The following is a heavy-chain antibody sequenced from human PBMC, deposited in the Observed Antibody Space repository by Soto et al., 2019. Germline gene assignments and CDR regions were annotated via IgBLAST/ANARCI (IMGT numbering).Heavy chain of an antibody. V-gene: IGHV3-23*01. D-gene: IGHD4-17*01. J-gene: IGHJ4*02. Sequence: PGGSLRLSCTASGFNFKNNAMNWVRQAPGKGLEXLSXXNXXGXXXXXAXXVRGRFTISRDNSKNTLHLQMNSLRAEETALYYCAKARYGDGRGFDFWGQGTLVTVSS. CDR3: AKARYGDGRGFDF. CDR1: GFNFKNNA. CDR2: XNXXGXXX.